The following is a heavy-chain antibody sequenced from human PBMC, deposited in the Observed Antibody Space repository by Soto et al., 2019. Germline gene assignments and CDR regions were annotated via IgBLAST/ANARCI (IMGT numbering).Heavy chain of an antibody. CDR3: ACDTSGYSYGYYNQGDY. J-gene: IGHJ4*02. Sequence: GASVKVSCKASGGTFSSYTISWVRQAPGQGLEWMGRIIPILGIANYAQKFQGRVTITADKSTSTAYMELSSLRSEDTAVYYCACDTSGYSYGYYNQGDYWGQGXLVTVSS. V-gene: IGHV1-69*02. CDR1: GGTFSSYT. D-gene: IGHD5-18*01. CDR2: IIPILGIA.